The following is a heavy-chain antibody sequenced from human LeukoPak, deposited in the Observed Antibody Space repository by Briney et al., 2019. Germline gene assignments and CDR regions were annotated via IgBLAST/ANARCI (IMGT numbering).Heavy chain of an antibody. V-gene: IGHV1-18*01. CDR2: ISAYNGNT. D-gene: IGHD2-21*01. CDR3: ARGAKFVVVIARMFDP. CDR1: GYTFTSYG. J-gene: IGHJ5*02. Sequence: ASVKVSCKASGYTFTSYGISWVRQAPGQGLEWMGWISAYNGNTNYAQKLQGRVTMTTDTSTSTAYMELRSLRSDDTAVYYCARGAKFVVVIARMFDPWGQGTLVTVSS.